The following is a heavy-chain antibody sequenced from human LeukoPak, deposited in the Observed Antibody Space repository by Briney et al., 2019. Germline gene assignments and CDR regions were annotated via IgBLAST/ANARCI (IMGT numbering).Heavy chain of an antibody. CDR1: GGSISSYF. Sequence: SETLSLTCTISGGSISSYFWSWIRQPPGKGLEWIGYIYYTGSTNYNPSLKSRVIISLDTSKNQFSLKLSSVTAAVTAVYYCARTLSRWDPFDYWGQGTLVTVSS. J-gene: IGHJ4*02. V-gene: IGHV4-59*01. CDR2: IYYTGST. D-gene: IGHD1-26*01. CDR3: ARTLSRWDPFDY.